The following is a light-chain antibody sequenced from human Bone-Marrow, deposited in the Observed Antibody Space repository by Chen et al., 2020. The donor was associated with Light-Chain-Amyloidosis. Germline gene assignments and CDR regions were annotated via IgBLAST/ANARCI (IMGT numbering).Light chain of an antibody. J-gene: IGLJ1*01. CDR1: SSDVGGDNP. V-gene: IGLV2-14*01. Sequence: QSALTQPASVSGSPGQSITISCTGTSSDVGGDNPVSWYQQHPDKAPKLMIYEVTNRPSWVPDHFSGSKSDNTASLTISGLQTEDEADYFCSSYTITNTLVFGSGTRVTVL. CDR3: SSYTITNTLV. CDR2: EVT.